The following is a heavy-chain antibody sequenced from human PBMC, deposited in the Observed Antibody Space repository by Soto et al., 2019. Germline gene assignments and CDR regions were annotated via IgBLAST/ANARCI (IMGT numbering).Heavy chain of an antibody. CDR1: GGSFSGYY. V-gene: IGHV4-34*01. Sequence: QVQLQQWGAGLLKPSETLSLTCAVYGGSFSGYYWSWIRQPPGKGLEWIGEINHSGSTNYNPSLKSRVTISVDTFKNQFSLKRSSVTAADTAVYYCARGWGRIFDYWGQGTLVTVSS. CDR3: ARGWGRIFDY. J-gene: IGHJ4*02. D-gene: IGHD7-27*01. CDR2: INHSGST.